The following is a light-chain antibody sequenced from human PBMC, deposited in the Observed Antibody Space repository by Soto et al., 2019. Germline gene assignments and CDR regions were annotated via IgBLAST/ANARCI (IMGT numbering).Light chain of an antibody. CDR1: SGDVGGYNY. Sequence: QSVLTQPASVSGSPGQSITISCTGTSGDVGGYNYVSWYQQHPGRAPKLIIYDVTNRPSGISNRFSGSKSGNTASLTISGLQTEDEADYYCISFTSRHIYVFGTGTKVPS. CDR2: DVT. V-gene: IGLV2-14*03. J-gene: IGLJ1*01. CDR3: ISFTSRHIYV.